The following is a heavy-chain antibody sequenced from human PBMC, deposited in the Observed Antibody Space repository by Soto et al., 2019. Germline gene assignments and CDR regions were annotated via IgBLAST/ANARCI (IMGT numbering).Heavy chain of an antibody. V-gene: IGHV1-2*04. D-gene: IGHD4-17*01. CDR1: GYTFTGYY. CDR3: ARGIKYGAYSRWFDP. Sequence: GASVKVSCKASGYTFTGYYMHWVRQAPGQGLEWKGWINPNSGGTNYAQKFQGWVTMTRDTSISTAYMELSRLRSDDTAVYFCARGIKYGAYSRWFDPWGQGTLVTVSS. CDR2: INPNSGGT. J-gene: IGHJ5*02.